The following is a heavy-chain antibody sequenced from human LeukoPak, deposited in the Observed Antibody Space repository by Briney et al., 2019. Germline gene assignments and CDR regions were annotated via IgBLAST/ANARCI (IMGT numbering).Heavy chain of an antibody. CDR1: GGSISSSSYY. D-gene: IGHD6-13*01. V-gene: IGHV4-39*07. Sequence: PSETLSLTCTVSGGSISSSSYYWGWIRQPPGKGLEWIGEINHSGSTNYNPSLKSRVTISVDTSKNQFSLKLSSVTAADTAVYYCARVRVAAADPWGQGTLVTVSS. CDR3: ARVRVAAADP. J-gene: IGHJ5*02. CDR2: INHSGST.